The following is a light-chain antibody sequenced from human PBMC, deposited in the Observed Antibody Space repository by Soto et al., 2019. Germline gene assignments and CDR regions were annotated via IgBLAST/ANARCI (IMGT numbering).Light chain of an antibody. V-gene: IGKV3-11*01. J-gene: IGKJ5*01. CDR3: QKRNNWPPDIT. Sequence: EIVLTQSPVTLSLSPGDRATLSCRASQTVSTYLAWYQQKPGQAPRLLIYDASNRATGIPARFSGSGSGTDFTLTISSLEPEEFAVYYCQKRNNWPPDITCGQGTRLDIK. CDR1: QTVSTY. CDR2: DAS.